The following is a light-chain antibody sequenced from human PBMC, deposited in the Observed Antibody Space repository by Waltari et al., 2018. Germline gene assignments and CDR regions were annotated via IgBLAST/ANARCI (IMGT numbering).Light chain of an antibody. Sequence: QSVLSQPPSASGTPGQRVTISCSGSSSNIGGNYVYWYQQLPGTAPKLLIYKNKLRPAGVPDRFSGSKSGSSVSLAISGLRSEDEADYYCAAWDDSLSGWVFGGGTKLTVL. CDR2: KNK. V-gene: IGLV1-47*01. CDR1: SSNIGGNY. J-gene: IGLJ3*02. CDR3: AAWDDSLSGWV.